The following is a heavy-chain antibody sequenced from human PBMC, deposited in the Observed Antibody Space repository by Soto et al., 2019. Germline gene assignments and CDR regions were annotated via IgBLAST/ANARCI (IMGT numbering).Heavy chain of an antibody. J-gene: IGHJ4*02. CDR3: AAKYYYDSSGWYYFDY. CDR1: GFTFTSSA. CDR2: IVVGSGNT. V-gene: IGHV1-58*01. Sequence: WASVKVSCKASGFTFTSSAVQWVRQARGQRLEWIGWIVVGSGNTNYAQKFQERVTITRDMSTSTAYMELSSLRSEDTAVYYCAAKYYYDSSGWYYFDYWGQGTLVTVSS. D-gene: IGHD3-22*01.